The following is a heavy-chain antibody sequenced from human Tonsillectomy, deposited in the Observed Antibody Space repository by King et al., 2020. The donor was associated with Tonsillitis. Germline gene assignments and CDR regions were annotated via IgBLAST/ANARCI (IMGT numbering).Heavy chain of an antibody. J-gene: IGHJ4*02. CDR2: IKSKSAGGTT. CDR3: TTDRGIAVRPIFDS. D-gene: IGHD6-6*01. CDR1: GFTFSNAW. V-gene: IGHV3-15*01. Sequence: VQLVESGGDLVKPGGSLRLSCAASGFTFSNAWMSWARQASGKGLEWVGCIKSKSAGGTTDYAAPVKGRFTISRDDSKNTLYLQMNSLETEDTAVYYCTTDRGIAVRPIFDSWGQGTLVTVSS.